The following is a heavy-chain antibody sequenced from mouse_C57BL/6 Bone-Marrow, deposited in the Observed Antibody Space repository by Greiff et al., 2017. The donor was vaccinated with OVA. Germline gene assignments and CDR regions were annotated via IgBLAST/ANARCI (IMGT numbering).Heavy chain of an antibody. CDR1: GFNIKDDY. Sequence: EVQRVESGAELVRPGASVKLSCTASGFNIKDDYMHWVKQRPEQGLEWIGWIDPENGDTEYASKFQGKATITADTSSNTAYLQLSSLTSEDTAVYYCRGLTLDYWGQGTTLTVSS. V-gene: IGHV14-4*01. D-gene: IGHD1-3*01. J-gene: IGHJ2*01. CDR2: IDPENGDT. CDR3: RGLTLDY.